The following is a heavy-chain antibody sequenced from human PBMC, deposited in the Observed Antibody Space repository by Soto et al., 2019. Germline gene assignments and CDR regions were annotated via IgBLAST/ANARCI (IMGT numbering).Heavy chain of an antibody. J-gene: IGHJ4*02. Sequence: SETLSLTCTVSGGSVSSSHYYWSWIRQPPGKGLEWIGYIYHTGNTNYSPSLKSRLAISVDTSRNQFSLKLTSVTAADTAVYYCARVGGYSGYGQFDFWGQGTLVTVSS. D-gene: IGHD5-12*01. CDR1: GGSVSSSHYY. CDR3: ARVGGYSGYGQFDF. V-gene: IGHV4-61*01. CDR2: IYHTGNT.